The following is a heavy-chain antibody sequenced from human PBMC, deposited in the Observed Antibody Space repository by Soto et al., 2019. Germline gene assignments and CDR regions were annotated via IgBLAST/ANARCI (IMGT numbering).Heavy chain of an antibody. Sequence: EVQLVESGGGLVQPGGSLRLSCAASGFTFSSYSMNWIRQAPGKGLEWVSYISSSSSTIYYADSVKGRFTISRDNAKNSLYLQMNSLRDEDTAVYYCARGLGGSYYDRIDYRGQGTLVTVSS. J-gene: IGHJ4*02. V-gene: IGHV3-48*02. CDR3: ARGLGGSYYDRIDY. D-gene: IGHD1-26*01. CDR2: ISSSSSTI. CDR1: GFTFSSYS.